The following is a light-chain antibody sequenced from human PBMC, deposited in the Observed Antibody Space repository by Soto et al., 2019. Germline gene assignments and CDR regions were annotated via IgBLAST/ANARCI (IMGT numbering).Light chain of an antibody. CDR1: ESVSRN. CDR3: QQYNSWPPIT. V-gene: IGKV3-15*01. J-gene: IGKJ5*01. Sequence: EVLMTQSPATLSVSPGERATLSCRASESVSRNLAWYQQKPGQAPRLLIYDASTRATGIPDRFSGGGSGTEFTLTISSLQSEDFVVYYCQQYNSWPPITFGQGTRLEI. CDR2: DAS.